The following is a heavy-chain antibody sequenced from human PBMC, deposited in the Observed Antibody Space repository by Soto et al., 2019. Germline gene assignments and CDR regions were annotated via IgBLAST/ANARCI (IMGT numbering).Heavy chain of an antibody. J-gene: IGHJ4*02. CDR3: ARDGGESPDGLYYFDF. CDR1: DNY. Sequence: DNYWNWIRQTPGKGLEWIGCIYYSGNTEYNPSLKSRVTISVDTSKNQFSLKLSSVTAADTAVYYCARDGGESPDGLYYFDFWGQGTLVTVSS. D-gene: IGHD3-16*01. CDR2: IYYSGNT. V-gene: IGHV4-30-4*01.